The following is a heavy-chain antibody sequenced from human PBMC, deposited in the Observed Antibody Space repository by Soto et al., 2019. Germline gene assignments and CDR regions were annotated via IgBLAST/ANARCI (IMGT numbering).Heavy chain of an antibody. D-gene: IGHD3-3*01. J-gene: IGHJ6*03. CDR3: TYFWSGYYYYMDV. V-gene: IGHV3-15*01. CDR1: GFTFSNAW. Sequence: GGSLRLSCAASGFTFSNAWMSWVRQAPGKGLEWVGRIKSKTDGGTTDYAAPVKGRFTISRDDSKNTLYLQMNSLKTEDTAVYYCTYFWSGYYYYMDVWGKGTTVTVSS. CDR2: IKSKTDGGTT.